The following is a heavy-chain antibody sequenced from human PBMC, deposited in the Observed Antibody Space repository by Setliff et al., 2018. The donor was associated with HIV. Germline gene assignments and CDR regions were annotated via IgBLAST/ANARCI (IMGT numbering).Heavy chain of an antibody. J-gene: IGHJ4*02. CDR1: GGSISSESYS. CDR3: AREIPYSYGGRGHPL. V-gene: IGHV4-61*02. CDR2: IHTSGST. D-gene: IGHD3-22*01. Sequence: TLSLTCTASGGSISSESYSGTWIRQPAGEGLEWIGRIHTSGSTNYNPSLKSRVTISVDTSKNQFSLNLSSVTAADTAVYYCAREIPYSYGGRGHPLWGQGTLVTVSS.